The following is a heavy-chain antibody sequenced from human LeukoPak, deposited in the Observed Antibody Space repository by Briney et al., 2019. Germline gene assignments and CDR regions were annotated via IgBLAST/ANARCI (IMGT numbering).Heavy chain of an antibody. CDR1: GYTFTSYD. V-gene: IGHV1-8*03. CDR3: ARDLYSSGWTDAFDI. CDR2: MNPNSDNT. Sequence: ASVKVSCKASGYTFTSYDINWVRQATGQGLEWMGWMNPNSDNTGYSQKFQGRVTITADKSTSTAYMELSSLRSEDTAVYYCARDLYSSGWTDAFDIWGQGTMVTVSS. J-gene: IGHJ3*02. D-gene: IGHD6-19*01.